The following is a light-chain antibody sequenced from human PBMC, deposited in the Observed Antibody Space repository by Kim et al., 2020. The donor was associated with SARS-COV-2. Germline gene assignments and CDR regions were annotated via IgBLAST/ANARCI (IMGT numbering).Light chain of an antibody. Sequence: SPGERATRSCRASQSVSDTYFAGYQQKPGQAPRLLIYGTFSRATGIPDRFSGSGSGTDFTLAITRLEPEDFAVYYCQQYQISPWTFGQGTKVDIK. CDR3: QQYQISPWT. J-gene: IGKJ1*01. CDR1: QSVSDTY. V-gene: IGKV3-20*01. CDR2: GTF.